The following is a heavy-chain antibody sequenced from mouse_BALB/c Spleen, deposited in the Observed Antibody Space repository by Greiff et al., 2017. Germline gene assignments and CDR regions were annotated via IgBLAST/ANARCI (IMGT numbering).Heavy chain of an antibody. J-gene: IGHJ4*01. CDR3: TRGYDGGAMDY. CDR1: GYTFTSYW. D-gene: IGHD2-14*01. V-gene: IGHV1-5*01. CDR2: IYPGNSDT. Sequence: EVQLQQSGTVLARPGASVKMSCKASGYTFTSYWMHWVKQRPGQGLEWIGAIYPGNSDTSYNQKFKGKAKLTAVTSTSTAYMELSSLTNEDSAVYYCTRGYDGGAMDYWGQGTSVTVAS.